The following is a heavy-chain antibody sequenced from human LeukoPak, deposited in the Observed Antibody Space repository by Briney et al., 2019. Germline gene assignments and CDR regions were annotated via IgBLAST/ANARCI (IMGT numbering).Heavy chain of an antibody. CDR1: GSSLSTTYY. D-gene: IGHD2-8*01. J-gene: IGHJ4*02. V-gene: IGHV4-38-2*02. CDR3: ARVLNAPKFIDS. CDR2: VFQLQTVRT. Sequence: SETLSLTCTVSGSSLSTTYYWALFRQAPGKGLEWIATVFQLQTVRTFYNPSLESRVTMSLDTSQNQFSLNLTSVTAADTALYFCARVLNAPKFIDSWGQGTLVTVSS.